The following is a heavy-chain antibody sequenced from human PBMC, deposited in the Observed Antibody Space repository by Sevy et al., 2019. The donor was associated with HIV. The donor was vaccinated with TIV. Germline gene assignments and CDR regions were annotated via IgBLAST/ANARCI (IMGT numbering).Heavy chain of an antibody. J-gene: IGHJ3*02. D-gene: IGHD3-3*01. CDR3: ARLYYDFWSGYYKAPDAFDI. CDR2: IYYSGST. CDR1: GGSISSYY. V-gene: IGHV4-59*08. Sequence: SETLSLTCTVSGGSISSYYWSWIRQPPGKGLEWIGYIYYSGSTNYNPSLKSRVTISVDTSKNQFSLKLSSVTAADTAVYYCARLYYDFWSGYYKAPDAFDIWGQGTIVTVSS.